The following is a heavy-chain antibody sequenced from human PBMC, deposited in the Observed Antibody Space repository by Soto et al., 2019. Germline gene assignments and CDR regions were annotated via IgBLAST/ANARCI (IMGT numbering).Heavy chain of an antibody. CDR3: ARGDPLGLYYYYGMEV. CDR2: INPNSGGT. Sequence: ASVKVSCKTSGYTFTGYYMHWVRQAPGQGLEWMGWINPNSGGTNYAQKFQGWVTMTRDTSISTAYMELSRLRSDDTAVYYCARGDPLGLYYYYGMEVWGQGTTVTVSS. CDR1: GYTFTGYY. V-gene: IGHV1-2*04. J-gene: IGHJ6*02. D-gene: IGHD3-16*02.